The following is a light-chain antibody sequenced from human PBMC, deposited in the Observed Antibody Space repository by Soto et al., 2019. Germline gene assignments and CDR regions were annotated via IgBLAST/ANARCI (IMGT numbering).Light chain of an antibody. J-gene: IGKJ1*01. V-gene: IGKV1-6*01. Sequence: IQIAQSPSSLSASVGDSITITCRASQGIRDDLAWYQQKPGKAPKLLIYAASRLQGGVASRFRGSGSGTDFTLTISSLQPEDFATYFCLQDHRYPPTFAEGPKV. CDR2: AAS. CDR3: LQDHRYPPT. CDR1: QGIRDD.